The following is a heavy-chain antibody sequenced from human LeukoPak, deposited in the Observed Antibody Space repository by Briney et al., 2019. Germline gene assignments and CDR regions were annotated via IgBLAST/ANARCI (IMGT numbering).Heavy chain of an antibody. CDR1: GFIFSDYY. V-gene: IGHV3-11*04. CDR3: ARVYYNSLGYAFDV. J-gene: IGHJ3*01. Sequence: GGSLRLSCEASGFIFSDYYMGWIRQAPGRCLEWVSYISGSRSTTYYADSVKGRSTISRDNAKNSLYLQMDSLRAEDTALYYCARVYYNSLGYAFDVWGQGTMVSVTS. CDR2: ISGSRSTT. D-gene: IGHD3-22*01.